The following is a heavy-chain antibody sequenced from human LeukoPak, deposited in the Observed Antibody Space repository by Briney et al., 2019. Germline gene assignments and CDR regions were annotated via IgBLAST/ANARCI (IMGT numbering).Heavy chain of an antibody. V-gene: IGHV1-2*02. D-gene: IGHD3-9*01. CDR2: INPNSGGT. CDR1: GYTFTGYY. J-gene: IGHJ4*02. Sequence: ASVKVSCKASGYTFTGYYMHWVRQAPGQGLEWMGWINPNSGGTNYAQKFQGRVTMTRDTSISTAYMELSRLRSDDTAVYYCARAPYYDILTGVTHYFDYWGQGTLVTVSS. CDR3: ARAPYYDILTGVTHYFDY.